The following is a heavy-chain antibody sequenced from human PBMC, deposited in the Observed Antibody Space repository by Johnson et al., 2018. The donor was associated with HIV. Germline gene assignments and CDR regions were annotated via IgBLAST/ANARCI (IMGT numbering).Heavy chain of an antibody. Sequence: QVQLVESGGGVVQPGKSPRLSCAASHFTFGAYAIHWVRLAPGKGLEWVAVASYDGDNKYYADSVNGRFTISRDNSKSTVFLQMSNLRPEDTAVYYCAKGRKWNDVGNDAFDIWGQGTMVTVSS. V-gene: IGHV3-30*18. CDR3: AKGRKWNDVGNDAFDI. CDR1: HFTFGAYA. J-gene: IGHJ3*02. D-gene: IGHD1-1*01. CDR2: ASYDGDNK.